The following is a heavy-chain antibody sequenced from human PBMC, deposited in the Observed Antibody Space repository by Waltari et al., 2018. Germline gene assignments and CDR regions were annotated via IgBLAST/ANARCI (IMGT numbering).Heavy chain of an antibody. D-gene: IGHD6-13*01. CDR3: ARYSSSWYLSPLFDY. CDR1: GGTFSSYA. V-gene: IGHV1-69*14. Sequence: QVQLVQSGAEVKKPGSSVKVSCKASGGTFSSYAISWVRQAPGQGLEWMGRISPNFGTANYAQKFQSRVTITADKSTSTAYMELSSLRSEDTAVYYCARYSSSWYLSPLFDYWGQGTLVTVSS. J-gene: IGHJ4*02. CDR2: ISPNFGTA.